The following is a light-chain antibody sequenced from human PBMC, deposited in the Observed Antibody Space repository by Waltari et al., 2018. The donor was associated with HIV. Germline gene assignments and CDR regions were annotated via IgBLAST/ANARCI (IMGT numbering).Light chain of an antibody. CDR3: QQCYSTPYT. CDR1: QSVLSSSNNKNY. Sequence: IVMSQSPAPLPVSLGARAPFPSQSSQSVLSSSNNKNYLTWYQQNPGQPPKLLLFWASTRQSGVPDRFSGSGSGADFTLTISSLQAEDVAVYYCQQCYSTPYTFGQGTKLEIK. J-gene: IGKJ2*01. V-gene: IGKV4-1*01. CDR2: WAS.